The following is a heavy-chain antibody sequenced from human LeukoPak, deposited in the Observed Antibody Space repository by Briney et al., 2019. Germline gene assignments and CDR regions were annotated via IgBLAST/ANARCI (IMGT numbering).Heavy chain of an antibody. J-gene: IGHJ4*02. V-gene: IGHV4-31*03. CDR2: IYYSGST. CDR3: ARGGYCSSTSCLPIDLDY. Sequence: SETLSLTCTVSGGSISSGGYYWSWIRQHPGKGLEWIGYIYYSGSTYYNPSLKSRVTISVDTSKNQFSLKLSSVTAADTAVYYCARGGYCSSTSCLPIDLDYWGQGTLVTVSS. CDR1: GGSISSGGYY. D-gene: IGHD2-2*01.